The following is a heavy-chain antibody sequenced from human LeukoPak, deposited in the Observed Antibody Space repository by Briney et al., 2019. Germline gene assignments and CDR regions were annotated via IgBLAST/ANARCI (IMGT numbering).Heavy chain of an antibody. Sequence: ASVKVSCKASGYTFTRYGISWVRQAPGQGLEWMGWTSAYNGNTNYAQKFQGRVTMTTDTSTSTVYMELRSLRSEDTAVYYCARDPEGSGCYFDYWGQGTLVTVSS. CDR2: TSAYNGNT. V-gene: IGHV1-18*01. J-gene: IGHJ4*02. D-gene: IGHD6-19*01. CDR1: GYTFTRYG. CDR3: ARDPEGSGCYFDY.